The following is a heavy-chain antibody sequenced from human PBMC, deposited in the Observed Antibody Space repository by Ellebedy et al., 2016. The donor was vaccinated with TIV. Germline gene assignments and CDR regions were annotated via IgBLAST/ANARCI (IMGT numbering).Heavy chain of an antibody. CDR2: IRYDGSKK. CDR3: ARDRLVVVHQGYDAFDI. Sequence: GESLKISXAASGFTFSNYGMHWVRQAPGKGLEWVAVIRYDGSKKYYADSVKGRFTISRDSSKNTLDLQMDSLRAEDTAVYYCARDRLVVVHQGYDAFDIWGQGTMVTVSS. D-gene: IGHD3-22*01. J-gene: IGHJ3*02. CDR1: GFTFSNYG. V-gene: IGHV3-33*01.